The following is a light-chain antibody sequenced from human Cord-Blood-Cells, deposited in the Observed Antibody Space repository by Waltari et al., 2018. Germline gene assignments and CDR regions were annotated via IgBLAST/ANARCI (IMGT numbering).Light chain of an antibody. CDR3: QQYYSTPT. CDR2: WAS. Sequence: DIVMTQSPDSLAVSLGERATINCKSSQSVLYSSNNKNYLAWYQQKPGQPPKLLIYWASTRESGVPDRFSRSGSGTDFTLTISSLQAEDVAVYYCQQYYSTPTFGPGTKVDIK. V-gene: IGKV4-1*01. CDR1: QSVLYSSNNKNY. J-gene: IGKJ3*01.